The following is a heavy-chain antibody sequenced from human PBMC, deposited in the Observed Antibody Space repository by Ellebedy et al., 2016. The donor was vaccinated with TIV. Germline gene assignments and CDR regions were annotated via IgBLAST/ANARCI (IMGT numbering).Heavy chain of an antibody. D-gene: IGHD3-22*01. V-gene: IGHV4-59*13. CDR1: GGSISSYY. CDR3: ARGEGVVIADY. CDR2: IYYSGST. Sequence: SETLSLTXTVSGGSISSYYWSWIRQPPGKGLEWIGYIYYSGSTNYNPSLKSRVTISVDTSKNQFSLKLSSVTAADTAVYYCARGEGVVIADYWGQGTLVTVSS. J-gene: IGHJ4*02.